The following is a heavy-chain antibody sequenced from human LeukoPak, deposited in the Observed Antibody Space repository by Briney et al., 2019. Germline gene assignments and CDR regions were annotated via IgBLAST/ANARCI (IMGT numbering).Heavy chain of an antibody. CDR2: IYSSGSN. CDR3: AREPTSGREPTSGRPLDY. J-gene: IGHJ4*02. V-gene: IGHV4-4*07. Sequence: SETLSLTCTVSGGSISGYFWSWIRQPAGKGLEWIGRIYSSGSNNYNPSLKSRVTMSLDTSKNHLSLNLGSVTAADTAVYYCAREPTSGREPTSGRPLDYWGQGTLVTVSS. D-gene: IGHD5-12*01. CDR1: GGSISGYF.